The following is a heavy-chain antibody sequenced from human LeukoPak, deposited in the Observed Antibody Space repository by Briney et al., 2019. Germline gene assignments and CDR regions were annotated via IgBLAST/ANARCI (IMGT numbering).Heavy chain of an antibody. CDR2: IYYNGDT. CDR3: ARSGYSYGLVDY. D-gene: IGHD5-18*01. Sequence: SETLSLTCTVSGGSVSSDYWSWIRQPPGKGLEWIGYIYYNGDTNYNPSLKSRVTISVDTSKNQFSLKLSSVTAADTAVYYCARSGYSYGLVDYWGQGALVTVSS. J-gene: IGHJ4*02. CDR1: GGSVSSDY. V-gene: IGHV4-59*02.